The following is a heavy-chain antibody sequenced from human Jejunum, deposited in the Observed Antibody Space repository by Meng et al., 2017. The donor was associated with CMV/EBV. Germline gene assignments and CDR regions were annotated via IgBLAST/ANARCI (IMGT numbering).Heavy chain of an antibody. D-gene: IGHD6-13*01. CDR3: VRVEEQLS. J-gene: IGHJ5*02. CDR1: GFTFSSNW. V-gene: IGHV3-74*01. CDR2: INSDGTST. Sequence: EVQLVESGGGLVQPGASLRLSCEASGFTFSSNWMHWVRQAPGKGLVWVSHINSDGTSTNYADSVKGRFTISRDNAKNTLYLQMSSLTADDTAVYYCVRVEEQLSWGQGSLVTVSS.